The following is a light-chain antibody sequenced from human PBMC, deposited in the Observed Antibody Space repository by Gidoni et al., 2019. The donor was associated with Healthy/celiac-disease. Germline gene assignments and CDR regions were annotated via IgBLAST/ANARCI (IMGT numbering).Light chain of an antibody. CDR1: QSISSW. CDR3: QQYNSYPWT. CDR2: DAS. V-gene: IGKV1-5*01. Sequence: DIQMTQSPSTLSASVGDRVTITCRASQSISSWLAWYQQKPGKAPKLLIYDASSLESGVPSRFSGSGSGTEFPLTISSLQPDDFATYYCQQYNSYPWTFGQXTKVEIK. J-gene: IGKJ1*01.